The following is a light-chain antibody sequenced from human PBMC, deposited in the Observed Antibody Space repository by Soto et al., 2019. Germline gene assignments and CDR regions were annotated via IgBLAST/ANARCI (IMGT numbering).Light chain of an antibody. CDR1: QRVSSS. J-gene: IGKJ4*01. CDR3: QQRSNWPPRLT. Sequence: IVLTQSPATLSLSPGERATLSCRASQRVSSSLAWYQQKPGQAPRLLTYDASNRATGIPARFSGSGSGTDFTLTISSLEPEDFAVYYCQQRSNWPPRLTFGGGTKVEIK. V-gene: IGKV3-11*01. CDR2: DAS.